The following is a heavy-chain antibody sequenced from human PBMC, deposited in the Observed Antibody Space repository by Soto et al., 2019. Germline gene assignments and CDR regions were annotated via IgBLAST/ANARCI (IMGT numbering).Heavy chain of an antibody. V-gene: IGHV3-21*01. Sequence: EVQLVESGGGLVKPGGSLRLSCAASGFTFSSYSMNWVRLAPGKGLEWVSSISSRSVWIYYADSVKGRFTISRDNAKNTLYLQMSSLRAEDTAVYYCAKGSGDFLRYDGFDVWGQGTVVSVSS. D-gene: IGHD4-17*01. J-gene: IGHJ3*01. CDR2: ISSRSVWI. CDR1: GFTFSSYS. CDR3: AKGSGDFLRYDGFDV.